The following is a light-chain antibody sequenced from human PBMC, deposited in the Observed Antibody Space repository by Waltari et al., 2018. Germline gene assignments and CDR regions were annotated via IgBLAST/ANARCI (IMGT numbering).Light chain of an antibody. V-gene: IGLV1-36*01. CDR3: SAWDDSLDGPV. Sequence: QSVLTQPPSVSEAPRQRVTISCSGTLFHIGNNAVSWYQQPPGRAPTRLLSHNDRRPSGVSDRFSGSKSGTSASLAISGLQSEDEGEYFCSAWDDSLDGPVFGGGTKVTVL. CDR1: LFHIGNNA. J-gene: IGLJ3*02. CDR2: HND.